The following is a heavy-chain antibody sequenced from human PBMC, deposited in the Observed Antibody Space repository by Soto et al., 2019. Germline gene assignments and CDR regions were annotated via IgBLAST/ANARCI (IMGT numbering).Heavy chain of an antibody. V-gene: IGHV3-30*18. CDR3: AQEGAVVTADYFDY. D-gene: IGHD2-21*02. CDR1: GFTFSSYG. CDR2: ISYDGSNK. J-gene: IGHJ4*02. Sequence: QVQLVESGGGVVQPGRSLRLSCAASGFTFSSYGMHWVRQAPGKGLEWVAVISYDGSNKYYADSVKGRFTIARDNSKNTLYLQMSSLRAEDTAVYYCAQEGAVVTADYFDYWGRGTLVTVCS.